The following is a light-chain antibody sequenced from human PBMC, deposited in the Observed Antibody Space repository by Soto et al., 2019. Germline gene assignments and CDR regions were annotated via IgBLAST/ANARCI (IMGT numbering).Light chain of an antibody. CDR2: DNS. V-gene: IGLV1-40*01. CDR1: SSNIGAGHD. Sequence: QSALTQPHSVSGAPGQRVTISCTGSSSNIGAGHDVHWYQQLPGTAPKLLIFDNSHRPSGVPDRFSGSKSGTSASLAITGLQAEDEADYYCQSYDSSLSGYVFGTGTKVTVL. CDR3: QSYDSSLSGYV. J-gene: IGLJ1*01.